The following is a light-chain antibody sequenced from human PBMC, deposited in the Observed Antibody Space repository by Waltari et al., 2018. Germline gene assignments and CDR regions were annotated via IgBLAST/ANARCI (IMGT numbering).Light chain of an antibody. J-gene: IGKJ4*01. V-gene: IGKV1-9*01. Sequence: QSPSSLSASVGDRVTINCRTSQDISSYLVWYQHKPGKAPKPLIYAASELKSGVPSRFSGSGSGTNFTLTIRSLEPEDFATYYCQQVNTFAPTFGGGTKVDI. CDR2: AAS. CDR1: QDISSY. CDR3: QQVNTFAPT.